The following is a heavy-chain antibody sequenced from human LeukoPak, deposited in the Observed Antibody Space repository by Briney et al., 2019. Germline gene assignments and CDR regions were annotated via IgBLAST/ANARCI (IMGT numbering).Heavy chain of an antibody. D-gene: IGHD3-22*01. Sequence: GESLKISCKASGYSFTSYWISWVRQMPGKGLEWMGIIDPSDSETRYTPSFQGQVTISVDKSLTTADLQWSSLKASDTAMYYCASSYDSSGYYSFYVYWGQGTLVTVSS. CDR3: ASSYDSSGYYSFYVY. CDR2: IDPSDSET. CDR1: GYSFTSYW. J-gene: IGHJ4*02. V-gene: IGHV5-51*01.